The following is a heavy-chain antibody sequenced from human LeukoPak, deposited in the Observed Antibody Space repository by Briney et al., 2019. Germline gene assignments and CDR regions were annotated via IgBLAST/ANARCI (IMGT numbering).Heavy chain of an antibody. Sequence: KTSETLSLTCTVSGGSITNYYWSWIRQPPGKGLEWIGYIYYSGSTNYKSSLKSRVTISVDTSKNQFSLKLRSVTAADTAVYYCARTTEGGYTYGYFYYYYMDVWGKGTTVAISS. D-gene: IGHD5-18*01. CDR2: IYYSGST. V-gene: IGHV4-59*01. CDR3: ARTTEGGYTYGYFYYYYMDV. J-gene: IGHJ6*03. CDR1: GGSITNYY.